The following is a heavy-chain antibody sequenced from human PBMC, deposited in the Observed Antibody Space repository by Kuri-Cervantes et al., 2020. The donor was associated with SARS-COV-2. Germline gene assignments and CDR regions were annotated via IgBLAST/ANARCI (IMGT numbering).Heavy chain of an antibody. D-gene: IGHD6-19*01. J-gene: IGHJ3*02. V-gene: IGHV6-1*01. Sequence: LRLSCAISGDSVSSNSAVWNWIRQSPSRGLEWLGRTYYRSKWYNDYAVSVKSRITINADTSTNQFSLHLNSVNPEDTAMYYCARDLGSGWSDAFDIWGQGTMVTVSS. CDR1: GDSVSSNSAV. CDR2: TYYRSKWYN. CDR3: ARDLGSGWSDAFDI.